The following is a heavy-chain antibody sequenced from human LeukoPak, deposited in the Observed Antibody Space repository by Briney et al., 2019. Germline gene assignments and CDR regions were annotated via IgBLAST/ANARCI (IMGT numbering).Heavy chain of an antibody. CDR1: GGSISSGGYY. CDR2: IYYSGGT. Sequence: PSETLSPTCTVSGGSISSGGYYWSWIRQHPGKGLEWIGYIYYSGGTYYNPSLKSRVTISVDTSKNQFSLKLSSVTAADTAVYYCARAFGGYNFDYWGQGALVTVSS. CDR3: ARAFGGYNFDY. V-gene: IGHV4-31*03. J-gene: IGHJ4*02. D-gene: IGHD1-1*01.